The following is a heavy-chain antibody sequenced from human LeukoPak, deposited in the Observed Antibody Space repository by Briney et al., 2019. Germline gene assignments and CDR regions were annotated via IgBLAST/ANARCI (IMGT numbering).Heavy chain of an antibody. CDR1: GYTFTSYD. D-gene: IGHD6-13*01. Sequence: GASVKVSCKASGYTFTSYDINWVRQATGQGLEWMGWMNPNSGNTGYAQKFQGRVTMTRNTSISTAYMELSGLRSEDTAVYYCARGWQQLGGTELDYWGQGTLVTVSS. CDR3: ARGWQQLGGTELDY. V-gene: IGHV1-8*01. CDR2: MNPNSGNT. J-gene: IGHJ4*02.